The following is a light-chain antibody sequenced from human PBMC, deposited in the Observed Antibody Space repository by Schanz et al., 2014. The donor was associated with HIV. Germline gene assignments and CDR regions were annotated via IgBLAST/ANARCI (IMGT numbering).Light chain of an antibody. CDR2: GAS. CDR3: LQDYNYPLT. Sequence: DIQMTQSPSSVSASVGDRVTITCRASQGISSWLAWYQQKAGKAPNLLIYGASSLQSGVPSRFSGSGSGTDFTLTISSLQPEDFATYYCLQDYNYPLTFGGGTKVEIK. CDR1: QGISSW. J-gene: IGKJ4*01. V-gene: IGKV1-12*01.